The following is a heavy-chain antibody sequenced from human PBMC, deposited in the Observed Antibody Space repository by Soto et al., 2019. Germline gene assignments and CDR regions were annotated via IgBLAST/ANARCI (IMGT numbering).Heavy chain of an antibody. CDR2: IIPIFGTA. V-gene: IGHV1-69*06. CDR3: ARARACCYYSYGMDV. D-gene: IGHD2-8*01. J-gene: IGHJ6*02. Sequence: SVKVSCKASGGTFSSYAISWVRQAPGQGLEWMGGIIPIFGTANYAQKFQGRVTITADKSTSTAYMELSSLRSEDTAVYYCARARACCYYSYGMDVWGQGTTVTVSS. CDR1: GGTFSSYA.